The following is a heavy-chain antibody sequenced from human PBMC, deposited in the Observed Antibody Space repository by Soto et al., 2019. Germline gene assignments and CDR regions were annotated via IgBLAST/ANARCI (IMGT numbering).Heavy chain of an antibody. Sequence: GGSLRLSCAASGFTFSSYSMNWVRQAPGKGLEWVSYISSGSSTIYYADSVKGRFTISRDNAKNSLYLQMNSLRAEDTAVYYCARGPMEWLKYPSYYYYYMDVWGKGTTVTVSS. CDR1: GFTFSSYS. J-gene: IGHJ6*03. CDR3: ARGPMEWLKYPSYYYYYMDV. CDR2: ISSGSSTI. V-gene: IGHV3-48*01. D-gene: IGHD3-3*01.